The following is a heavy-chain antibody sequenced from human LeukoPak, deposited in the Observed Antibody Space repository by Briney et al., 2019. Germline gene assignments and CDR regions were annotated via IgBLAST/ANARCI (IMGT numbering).Heavy chain of an antibody. J-gene: IGHJ4*02. CDR3: ARYPYDSSGAFDY. CDR2: INSDGSST. Sequence: PGGSLRFSCAASGFTFSSYWMHWVRQARGKGLVWVSRINSDGSSTSYADSVKGRFTISRDNAKNTLYLQMNSLRAEDTAVYYCARYPYDSSGAFDYWGQGTLVTVSS. D-gene: IGHD3-22*01. CDR1: GFTFSSYW. V-gene: IGHV3-74*01.